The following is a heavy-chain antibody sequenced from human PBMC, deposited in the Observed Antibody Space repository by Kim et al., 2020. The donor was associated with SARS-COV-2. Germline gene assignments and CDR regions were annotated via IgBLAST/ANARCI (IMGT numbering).Heavy chain of an antibody. CDR1: GFTFTSSA. J-gene: IGHJ6*02. CDR2: IVVGSGNT. Sequence: SVKVSCKASGFTFTSSAVQWVRQARGQRLEWIGGIVVGSGNTNYAQKFQERVTITRDMSTSTAYMELSSLRSEDTAVYYCAAGAHSSVWYYFYYGMDVGARETTGSLS. D-gene: IGHD6-19*01. V-gene: IGHV1-58*01. CDR3: AAGAHSSVWYYFYYGMDV.